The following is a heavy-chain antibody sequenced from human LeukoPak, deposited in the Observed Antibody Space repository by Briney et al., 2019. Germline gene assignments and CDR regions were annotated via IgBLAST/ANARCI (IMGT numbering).Heavy chain of an antibody. CDR2: IWYDGNNK. CDR1: GFTFSTYA. CDR3: ARGSSSDTLPGD. V-gene: IGHV3-33*01. J-gene: IGHJ4*02. Sequence: PGGSLRLSCAASGFTFSTYAMHWVRQAPGKGLEWVAVIWYDGNNKYYADSVKGQFTISRDNSKNTLYLQMNSLRVEDTAVYYCARGSSSDTLPGDWGQGTLVTVSA. D-gene: IGHD2-2*01.